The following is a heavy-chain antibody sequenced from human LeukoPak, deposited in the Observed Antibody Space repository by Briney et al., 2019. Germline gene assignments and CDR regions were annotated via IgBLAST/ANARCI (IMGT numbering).Heavy chain of an antibody. J-gene: IGHJ3*01. Sequence: GRSLRLSCAASGFTFSSYGMHWVRQAPGKGLEWVAVISYDGSNKYYADSVKGRFTISRDNSKNTLYLQMNSLRAEDTAVYYCAKDLHLNYYDSSGYYYLAWGQGTMVTVSS. CDR1: GFTFSSYG. D-gene: IGHD3-22*01. V-gene: IGHV3-30*18. CDR2: ISYDGSNK. CDR3: AKDLHLNYYDSSGYYYLA.